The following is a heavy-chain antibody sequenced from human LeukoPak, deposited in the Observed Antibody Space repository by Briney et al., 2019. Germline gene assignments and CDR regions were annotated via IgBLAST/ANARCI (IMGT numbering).Heavy chain of an antibody. CDR3: AKNTVYYYYYDMDV. V-gene: IGHV3-23*01. D-gene: IGHD2-8*02. J-gene: IGHJ6*02. Sequence: GGSQRLSCAASGFTFDSYAMNWVRQAPGKGLEWVSGISGGGSGTHYADSVKGRFTISRDNSKNTLYLQMNSLRAEDTAVYYCAKNTVYYYYYDMDVWGQGTTVTVSS. CDR2: ISGGGSGT. CDR1: GFTFDSYA.